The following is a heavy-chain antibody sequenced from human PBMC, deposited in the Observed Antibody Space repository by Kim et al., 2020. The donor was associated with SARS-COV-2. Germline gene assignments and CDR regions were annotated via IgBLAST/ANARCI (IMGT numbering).Heavy chain of an antibody. CDR2: TYYRSKWYN. D-gene: IGHD2-2*01. V-gene: IGHV6-1*01. J-gene: IGHJ4*02. CDR1: GDSVSSNSAA. CDR3: AREGGGVVVPAAISEEWGLFDY. Sequence: SETLSLTCAISGDSVSSNSAAWNWIRQSPSRGLEWLGRTYYRSKWYNDYAVSVKSRITINPDTSKNQFSLQLNSVTPEDTAVYYCAREGGGVVVPAAISEEWGLFDYWGQGTLVTVS.